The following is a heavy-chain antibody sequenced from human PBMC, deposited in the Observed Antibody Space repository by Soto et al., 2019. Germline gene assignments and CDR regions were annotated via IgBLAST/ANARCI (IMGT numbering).Heavy chain of an antibody. J-gene: IGHJ4*02. Sequence: ASVKVSCKASGYTFNNYGITWVRQAPGQGPEWMGWISAYNGDTNYARKLQGRVTMTTDTSTSTAYMELKSLTSDDTAVYYCARKADGFSMYYSGQGTLVTVSS. CDR3: ARKADGFSMYY. D-gene: IGHD2-8*01. CDR1: GYTFNNYG. CDR2: ISAYNGDT. V-gene: IGHV1-18*01.